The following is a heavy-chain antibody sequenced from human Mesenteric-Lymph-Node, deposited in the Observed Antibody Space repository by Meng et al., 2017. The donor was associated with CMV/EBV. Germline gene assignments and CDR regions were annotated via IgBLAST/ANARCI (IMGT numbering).Heavy chain of an antibody. Sequence: TYSIHWVRQAPGQGLEWMGVINPSDGSTSYAQKFQGRVTMTRDTSTSTVYMELNSLRSEDTAVYYCARAAEYYYGSGSYYNPYYFDYWGQGTLVTVSS. CDR1: TYS. D-gene: IGHD3-10*01. J-gene: IGHJ4*02. CDR2: INPSDGST. V-gene: IGHV1-46*01. CDR3: ARAAEYYYGSGSYYNPYYFDY.